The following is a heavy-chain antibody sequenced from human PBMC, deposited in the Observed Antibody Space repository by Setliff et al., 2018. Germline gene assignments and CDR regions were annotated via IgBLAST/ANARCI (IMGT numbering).Heavy chain of an antibody. D-gene: IGHD3-9*01. J-gene: IGHJ6*03. CDR3: ATSPKKVTGSDYYNYYMDV. V-gene: IGHV1-69*06. CDR2: IITAFGSA. CDR1: GPTFNSHA. Sequence: SVKVSCKTSGPTFNSHAINWVPQAPGQGLEWMGRIITAFGSAISAQKFQDRVSITADRTTYTAYLELTSLTLEDTAVYYCATSPKKVTGSDYYNYYMDVWGKGTTVTVSS.